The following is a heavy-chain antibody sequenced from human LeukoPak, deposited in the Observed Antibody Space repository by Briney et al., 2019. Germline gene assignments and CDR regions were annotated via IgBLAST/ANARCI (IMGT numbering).Heavy chain of an antibody. CDR1: GFILSNYA. CDR3: ARQSTPHGNFDY. CDR2: LGTAGDT. J-gene: IGHJ4*02. V-gene: IGHV3-13*01. Sequence: GSLRLSCAASGFILSNYAMHWVRQPAGKGLEWVSALGTAGDTFYPGSVKGRFTISRDNAKKSLFLQMSSLRAEDTAIYYCARQSTPHGNFDYWGQGTLVTVSS. D-gene: IGHD5-24*01.